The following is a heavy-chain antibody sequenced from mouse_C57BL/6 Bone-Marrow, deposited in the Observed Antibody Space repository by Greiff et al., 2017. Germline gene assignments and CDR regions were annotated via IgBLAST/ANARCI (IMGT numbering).Heavy chain of an antibody. CDR1: GYTFTSSG. CDR3: AREDYYYGRGYYFDY. CDR2: IYPRSGNT. D-gene: IGHD1-1*01. V-gene: IGHV1-81*01. J-gene: IGHJ2*01. Sequence: VQRVESGAELARPGASVKLSCKASGYTFTSSGISWVKQRTGQGLEWIGEIYPRSGNTYYNEKFKGKATLTADKSSSTAYMELRSLTSEDSAFYFCAREDYYYGRGYYFDYCGQGTTLTVSS.